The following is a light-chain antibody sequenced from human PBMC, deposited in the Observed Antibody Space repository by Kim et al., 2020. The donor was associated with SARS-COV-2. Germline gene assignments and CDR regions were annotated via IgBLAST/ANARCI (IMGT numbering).Light chain of an antibody. CDR1: QSISSY. V-gene: IGKV1-39*01. Sequence: DIQMTQSPSSLSASVGDRVTITCRASQSISSYLNWYQQKPGKAPKVLIYDASSLQSGVPSRFSGSGSGTDFTLTISSLQPEDFATYYCQQSFSAPITFGQWTRLEIK. J-gene: IGKJ5*01. CDR2: DAS. CDR3: QQSFSAPIT.